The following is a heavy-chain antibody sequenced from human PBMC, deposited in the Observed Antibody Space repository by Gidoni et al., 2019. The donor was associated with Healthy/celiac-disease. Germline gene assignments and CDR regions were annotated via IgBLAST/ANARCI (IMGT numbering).Heavy chain of an antibody. J-gene: IGHJ4*02. D-gene: IGHD2-2*02. V-gene: IGHV4-34*01. CDR1: GGSFSGYY. Sequence: QVQLQQWGAGLLKPSETLPLTCAVYGGSFSGYYWSWIRQPPGKGLEWIGEINHSGSTNYNPSLKSRVTISVDTSKNQFSLKLSSVTAADTAVYYCARRQYCSSTSCYRRVRYYFDYWGQGTLVTVSS. CDR2: INHSGST. CDR3: ARRQYCSSTSCYRRVRYYFDY.